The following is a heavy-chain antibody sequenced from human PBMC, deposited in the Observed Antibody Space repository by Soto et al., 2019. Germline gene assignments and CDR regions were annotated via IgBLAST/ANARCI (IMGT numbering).Heavy chain of an antibody. J-gene: IGHJ3*02. CDR2: IIPMFGTP. CDR3: ARGLRGYTGYDGGGAFDI. V-gene: IGHV1-69*06. D-gene: IGHD5-12*01. Sequence: QVQLVQSGTEVKKSGSSVKVSCKASGDTFTNFAISWMRQAPGQGLEWMGGIIPMFGTPNYAQKFQGSVTITADRSTSTAYLELRSVRSEDTADYYCARGLRGYTGYDGGGAFDIWGQGTMVTVSS. CDR1: GDTFTNFA.